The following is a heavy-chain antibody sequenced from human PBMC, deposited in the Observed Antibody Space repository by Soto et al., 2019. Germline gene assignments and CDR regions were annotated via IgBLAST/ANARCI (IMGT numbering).Heavy chain of an antibody. Sequence: SETLSLTCAVYGGSFRGYYWSWIRQPPGKGLEWIGEINHSGSTNYNPSLKSRVTISVDTSKNQFSLKLSSVTAADTAVYYCADGSGSYPPGNWFDPWGQGTLVTVSS. V-gene: IGHV4-34*01. CDR3: ADGSGSYPPGNWFDP. J-gene: IGHJ5*02. CDR2: INHSGST. CDR1: GGSFRGYY. D-gene: IGHD3-10*01.